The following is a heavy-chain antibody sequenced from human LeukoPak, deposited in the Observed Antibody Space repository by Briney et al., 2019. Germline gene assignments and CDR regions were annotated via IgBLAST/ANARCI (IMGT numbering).Heavy chain of an antibody. Sequence: GESLKISCKGSGYSFSDYWIGWVRQMPGKGLEWMGIIFPGDSDTRYSPSFQGQVTVSADKSISTAYLQWSSLKASDTAIYYCAGRDKYSSSWCFDHWGQGTLVTVSS. CDR2: IFPGDSDT. D-gene: IGHD6-13*01. CDR3: AGRDKYSSSWCFDH. V-gene: IGHV5-51*01. CDR1: GYSFSDYW. J-gene: IGHJ4*02.